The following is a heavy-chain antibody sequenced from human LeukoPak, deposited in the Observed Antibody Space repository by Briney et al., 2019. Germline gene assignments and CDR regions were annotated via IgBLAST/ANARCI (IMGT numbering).Heavy chain of an antibody. CDR1: GGTFSSYA. Sequence: SVKVSCRASGGTFSSYAISWVRQAPGQGLEWMGRIIPIFGIANYAQKFQGRVTITADKSTSTAYMELSSLRSEDTAVYYCARDETGYSSGWYPNYFDYWGQGTLVTVSS. D-gene: IGHD6-19*01. CDR3: ARDETGYSSGWYPNYFDY. V-gene: IGHV1-69*04. CDR2: IIPIFGIA. J-gene: IGHJ4*02.